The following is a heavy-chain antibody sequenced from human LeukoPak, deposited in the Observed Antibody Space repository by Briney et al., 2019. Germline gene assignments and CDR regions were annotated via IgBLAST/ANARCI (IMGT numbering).Heavy chain of an antibody. CDR2: ISYDGSNK. CDR3: ASHSSAKPFDY. D-gene: IGHD2-2*01. Sequence: SGFALSKYVNHRGRRTIGKKLEWVAVISYDGSNKYYADSVKGRFTISRDNSKNTLYLQMNSLRAEDTAVYYCASHSSAKPFDYWGQGTLVTVSS. CDR1: GFALSKYV. J-gene: IGHJ4*02. V-gene: IGHV3-30-3*01.